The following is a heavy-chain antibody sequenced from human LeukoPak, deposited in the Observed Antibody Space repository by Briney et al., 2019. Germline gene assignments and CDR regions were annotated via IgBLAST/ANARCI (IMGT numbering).Heavy chain of an antibody. Sequence: PGGSLRLSCAASGFTFSSNNMNWVRQAPGKGLEWVSSISSSSIYIYYADSVKGRFTISRDNAKKSLYLQMNSLRAEDTAVYYCARGLSSGLPFDYWGQGTLVTVSS. D-gene: IGHD6-19*01. J-gene: IGHJ4*02. CDR2: ISSSSIYI. CDR3: ARGLSSGLPFDY. CDR1: GFTFSSNN. V-gene: IGHV3-21*01.